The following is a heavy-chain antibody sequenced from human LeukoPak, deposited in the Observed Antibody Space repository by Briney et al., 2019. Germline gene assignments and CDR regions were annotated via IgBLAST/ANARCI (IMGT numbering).Heavy chain of an antibody. CDR2: IWYDGSNK. CDR1: GFTISSYY. V-gene: IGHV3-33*08. J-gene: IGHJ4*02. D-gene: IGHD5-12*01. Sequence: GGSLRLSCAASGFTISSYYISWVRQAPGKGLEWVAVIWYDGSNKYYADSVKGRFTISRDNSKNTLYLQMNSLRAEDTAVYYCARDADIVATIGYFDYWGQGTLVTVSS. CDR3: ARDADIVATIGYFDY.